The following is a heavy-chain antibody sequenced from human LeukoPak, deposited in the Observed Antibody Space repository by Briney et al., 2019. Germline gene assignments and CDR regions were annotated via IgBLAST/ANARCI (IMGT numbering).Heavy chain of an antibody. V-gene: IGHV1-18*01. J-gene: IGHJ4*02. CDR1: GGTFSSYA. D-gene: IGHD3-22*01. CDR3: ARGSTARYYYDRSGYYRGAFDY. Sequence: GASVKVSCKASGGTFSSYAISWVRQAPGQGLEWMGWISAYNGNTNYAQKLQGRVTMTTDTSTSTAYMELRSLRSDDTAVYYCARGSTARYYYDRSGYYRGAFDYWGQGTLVTVSS. CDR2: ISAYNGNT.